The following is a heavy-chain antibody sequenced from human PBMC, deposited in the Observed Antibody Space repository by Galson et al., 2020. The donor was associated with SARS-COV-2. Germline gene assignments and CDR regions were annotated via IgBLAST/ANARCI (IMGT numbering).Heavy chain of an antibody. D-gene: IGHD4-4*01. CDR1: GFTFSTYA. Sequence: GGSLRLSCAASGFTFSTYAMYWVRQAPGKGLDWVSLISYDGTHKYYADSVKGRFTISIDNSKNTVYLEMSSLRAEDTAVYYCARDGDDYRPEYYLYYWGQGTLVTVSS. J-gene: IGHJ4*02. CDR2: ISYDGTHK. CDR3: ARDGDDYRPEYYLYY. V-gene: IGHV3-30*04.